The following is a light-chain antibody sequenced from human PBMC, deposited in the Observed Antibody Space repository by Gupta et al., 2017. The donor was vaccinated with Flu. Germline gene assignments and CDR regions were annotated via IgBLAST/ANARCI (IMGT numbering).Light chain of an antibody. V-gene: IGLV1-51*02. CDR3: GTWDSSLSVRV. CDR1: SSNIGNNY. CDR2: ENN. J-gene: IGLJ3*02. Sequence: QSVLTQPPSVSAAPGHKVTISCSGSSSNIGNNYVSWYQQLPGTAPKLLIYENNKRPSGIPDRFSGSKSGTSATLGITGLQTGDEADYYCGTWDSSLSVRVFGGGTKLTVL.